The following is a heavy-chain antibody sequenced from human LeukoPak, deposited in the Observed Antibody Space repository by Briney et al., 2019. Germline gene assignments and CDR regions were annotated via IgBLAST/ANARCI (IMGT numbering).Heavy chain of an antibody. V-gene: IGHV3-74*01. Sequence: PGGSLRLSCAAPGFTFSSYWMHWVRQVPGKGPVWVSRIQTDGSITNYADSVKGRFTTSRDNAKNTLYLQMNSLRAEDTAVYYCARGMYGSSVSLDYWGQGTLVTVSS. D-gene: IGHD3-22*01. CDR3: ARGMYGSSVSLDY. J-gene: IGHJ4*02. CDR1: GFTFSSYW. CDR2: IQTDGSIT.